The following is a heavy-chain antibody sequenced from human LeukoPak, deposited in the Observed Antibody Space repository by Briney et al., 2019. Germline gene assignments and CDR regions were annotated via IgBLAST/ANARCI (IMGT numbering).Heavy chain of an antibody. J-gene: IGHJ4*02. Sequence: SGGSLRLSCAASGFTFSSYVMNWVRQAPGKGLEWVSGISDSADSTYYPGSVKGRFTVSRDNSRNTLYLQMNSLRAEDTAVYYCARGVHNSFDYWGQGTLVTVSS. D-gene: IGHD3-10*01. CDR1: GFTFSSYV. CDR3: ARGVHNSFDY. CDR2: ISDSADST. V-gene: IGHV3-23*01.